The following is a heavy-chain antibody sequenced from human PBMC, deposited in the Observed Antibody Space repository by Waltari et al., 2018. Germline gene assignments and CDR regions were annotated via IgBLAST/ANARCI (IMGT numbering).Heavy chain of an antibody. Sequence: EQLVESGGGVVRPGRSLRLSCAVFGFSVWSNYMTWVRQAPGKGLEWVAVIYSGGSTYYADSVKGRFTISRDNSKNKVYLQMNTLGAEDTAVYYCARAEGDFDAFDIWGQGTMVTVSP. CDR1: GFSVWSNY. J-gene: IGHJ3*02. V-gene: IGHV3-53*01. D-gene: IGHD1-26*01. CDR3: ARAEGDFDAFDI. CDR2: IYSGGST.